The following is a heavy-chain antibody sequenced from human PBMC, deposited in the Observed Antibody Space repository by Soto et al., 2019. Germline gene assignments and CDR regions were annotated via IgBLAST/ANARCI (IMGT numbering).Heavy chain of an antibody. V-gene: IGHV4-34*01. Sequence: PSETLSLTCAVYGGSFSGYYWSWIRQPPGKGLEWIGEINHSGSTNYNPSLKSRVTISVDTSKNQFSLKLSSVTAADTAGYYCARGGSGWYYDYWGQGTLVTVSS. CDR1: GGSFSGYY. CDR3: ARGGSGWYYDY. J-gene: IGHJ4*02. CDR2: INHSGST. D-gene: IGHD6-19*01.